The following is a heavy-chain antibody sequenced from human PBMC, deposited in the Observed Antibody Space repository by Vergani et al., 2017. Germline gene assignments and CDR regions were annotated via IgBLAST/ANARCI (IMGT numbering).Heavy chain of an antibody. CDR1: GFTFSGSA. V-gene: IGHV3-73*02. CDR3: ARGYSSGWFDY. D-gene: IGHD6-19*01. Sequence: EVQLVESGGGLVQPGGSLKLSCAASGFTFSGSAMHWVRQASGKGLEWVGRIRSKANSYETAYAASVKGRFTISRDDSKNTAYLQMNSLKTEDTAVYYCARGYSSGWFDYWGQGTLVTVSS. J-gene: IGHJ4*02. CDR2: IRSKANSYET.